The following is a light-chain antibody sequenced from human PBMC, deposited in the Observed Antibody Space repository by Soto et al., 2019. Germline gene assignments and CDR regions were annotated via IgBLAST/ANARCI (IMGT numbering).Light chain of an antibody. CDR3: QQYGGSPMYT. Sequence: EIGLTQSPGTLSLSPGEKAILSCRASQSVASSYLAWYQQRPGQAPRLRIYCASSRATGIPERFSGSGSGTGFTLTISRLEPEDFAVYFCQQYGGSPMYTFGQGTKLEIK. CDR1: QSVASSY. V-gene: IGKV3-20*01. J-gene: IGKJ2*01. CDR2: CAS.